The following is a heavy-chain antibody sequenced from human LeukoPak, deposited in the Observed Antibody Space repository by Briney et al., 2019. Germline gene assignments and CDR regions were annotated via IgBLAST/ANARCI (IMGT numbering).Heavy chain of an antibody. V-gene: IGHV3-7*04. Sequence: PGGSLRLSCAASGFTFSSYWMSWVRQAPGKGLEWVANIKQDGSEKYYVDSVKGRFTISRDNAKNSLYLQMSSLRAEDTAVYYCARSLLGSCTGGTCYIDYYGMDVWGQGTTVTVSS. D-gene: IGHD2-15*01. J-gene: IGHJ6*02. CDR3: ARSLLGSCTGGTCYIDYYGMDV. CDR2: IKQDGSEK. CDR1: GFTFSSYW.